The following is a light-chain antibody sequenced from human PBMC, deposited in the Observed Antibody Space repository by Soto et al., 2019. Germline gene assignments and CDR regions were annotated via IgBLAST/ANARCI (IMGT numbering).Light chain of an antibody. CDR3: AAWDDSLNGQV. V-gene: IGLV1-44*01. Sequence: QSVLTQPLSASGTPGQRVTISCSGSSSNIGSNTVDWYQQLPGTAPKLLVYSNNLRPSGVPDRFSGSKSGTSASLAISGPQSEDEADYYCAAWDDSLNGQVFGTGTKVTVL. J-gene: IGLJ1*01. CDR1: SSNIGSNT. CDR2: SNN.